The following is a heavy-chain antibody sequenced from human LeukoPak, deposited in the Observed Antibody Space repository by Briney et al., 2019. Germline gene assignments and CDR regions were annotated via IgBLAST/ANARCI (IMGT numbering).Heavy chain of an antibody. CDR1: GFTFSGSA. V-gene: IGHV3-73*01. J-gene: IGHJ5*02. Sequence: PGGSLRLSCAASGFTFSGSAMHWVRQASGKGLEWVGRIRSKANSYATAYAASVKGRFTISRDDSKNTAYLQMNSLKTEDTAVYYCTSHLWFGDYTRIGGFDPWGQGTLVTVSS. CDR3: TSHLWFGDYTRIGGFDP. D-gene: IGHD3-10*01. CDR2: IRSKANSYAT.